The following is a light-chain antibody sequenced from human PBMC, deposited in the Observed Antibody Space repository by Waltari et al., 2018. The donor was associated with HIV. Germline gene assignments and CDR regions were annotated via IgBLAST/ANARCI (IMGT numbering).Light chain of an antibody. V-gene: IGLV2-11*01. CDR3: CSHAGTSSFVI. Sequence: QSALTQPRSVSGSPGQSVTISCTGTSSDAGDSKYVSWYLNHPGQAPKLLIYDVTGRPSGVPDRFSGPKSGNTASLTISGLQAEDEADYFCCSHAGTSSFVIFGGGTKLTVL. J-gene: IGLJ2*01. CDR2: DVT. CDR1: SSDAGDSKY.